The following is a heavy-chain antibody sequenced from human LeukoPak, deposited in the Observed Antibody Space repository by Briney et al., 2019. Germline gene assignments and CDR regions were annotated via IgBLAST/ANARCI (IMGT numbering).Heavy chain of an antibody. CDR3: AREGVGVWSGYYSNWFDP. CDR1: GGTFSSYA. Sequence: SVKVSCKASGGTFSSYAISWVRQAPGQGLEWMGGIIPTFGTANYAQKFQGRVTITADESTSTAYMELSSLRSEDTAVYYCAREGVGVWSGYYSNWFDPWGQGTLVTVSS. J-gene: IGHJ5*02. V-gene: IGHV1-69*13. CDR2: IIPTFGTA. D-gene: IGHD3-3*01.